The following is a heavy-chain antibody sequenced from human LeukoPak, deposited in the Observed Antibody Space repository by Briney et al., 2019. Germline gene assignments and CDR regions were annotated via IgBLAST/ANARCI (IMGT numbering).Heavy chain of an antibody. CDR1: GYTFTSYY. V-gene: IGHV1-46*01. J-gene: IGHJ1*01. CDR3: ATQNYYDSSGYYSTGGYFQH. CDR2: INPSGGST. Sequence: ASVKVSCKASGYTFTSYYMYWVRQAPGQGLEWMGIINPSGGSTSYAQKFQGRVTMTRDTSTSTVYMELSSLRSEDTAVYYCATQNYYDSSGYYSTGGYFQHWGQGTLVTVSS. D-gene: IGHD3-22*01.